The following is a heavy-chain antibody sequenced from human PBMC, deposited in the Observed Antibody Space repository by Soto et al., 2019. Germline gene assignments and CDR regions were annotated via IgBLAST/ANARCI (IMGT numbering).Heavy chain of an antibody. D-gene: IGHD2-15*01. CDR2: ISSSSTYI. Sequence: GGSLRLSCAASGFTFSSYSIHWVRQAPGKGLEWVSSISSSSTYIYYADSVKGRFTISRDNAKNSLFLQMNSLRAADTAVYYCARRYGGTFDYWGQGTLVTVSS. V-gene: IGHV3-21*04. CDR1: GFTFSSYS. J-gene: IGHJ4*02. CDR3: ARRYGGTFDY.